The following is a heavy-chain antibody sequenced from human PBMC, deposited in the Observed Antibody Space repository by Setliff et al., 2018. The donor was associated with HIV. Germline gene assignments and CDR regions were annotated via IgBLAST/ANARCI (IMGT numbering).Heavy chain of an antibody. CDR1: GFTFSTYA. CDR2: IYIGGST. CDR3: AKDLEVLLDYYYMDV. J-gene: IGHJ6*03. V-gene: IGHV3-23*03. D-gene: IGHD1-26*01. Sequence: GGSLRLSCAASGFTFSTYAMSWVRQAPGKGLEWVSVIYIGGSTYHADSVKGRFTISRDNSKNTLYLQMNNLRAEDTAVYYCAKDLEVLLDYYYMDVWGKGTTVTAP.